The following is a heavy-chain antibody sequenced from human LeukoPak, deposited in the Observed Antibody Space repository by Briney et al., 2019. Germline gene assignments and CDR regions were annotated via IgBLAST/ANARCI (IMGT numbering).Heavy chain of an antibody. CDR2: INPSTGSP. J-gene: IGHJ4*02. Sequence: PGASVKISCKTSAYTFTNYCMHWVRQAPEQGLEWMGRINPSTGSPTYAQKFQGRVTLTRDTSTSTVFMELSSLRSDDTAVYYCGREDNWASQSFDYWGQGTLVTVSS. CDR1: AYTFTNYC. D-gene: IGHD1-1*01. V-gene: IGHV1-46*03. CDR3: GREDNWASQSFDY.